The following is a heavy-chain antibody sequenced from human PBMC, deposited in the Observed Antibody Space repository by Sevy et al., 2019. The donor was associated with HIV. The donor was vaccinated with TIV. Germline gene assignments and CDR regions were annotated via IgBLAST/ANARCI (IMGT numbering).Heavy chain of an antibody. V-gene: IGHV3-11*01. Sequence: GGYLRLSCAASGFTFTDYYMSCIRQAPGKGLEWLSYISSSGDTIQYADSVKGRFTISRDNAKNSLSLQMNSLRAEDTAVYYCARESRTRFTDCWGQGTLVTVSS. CDR2: ISSSGDTI. J-gene: IGHJ4*02. CDR3: ARESRTRFTDC. CDR1: GFTFTDYY. D-gene: IGHD2-2*01.